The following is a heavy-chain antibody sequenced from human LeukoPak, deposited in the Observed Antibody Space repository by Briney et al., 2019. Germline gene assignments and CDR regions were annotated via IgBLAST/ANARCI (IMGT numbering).Heavy chain of an antibody. D-gene: IGHD3-10*01. CDR2: IKQDGSEK. CDR1: GFTFSSYW. Sequence: GGSLRLSCAASGFTFSSYWMSWVRQAPGKGLEWVANIKQDGSEKYYVDSVKGRFTISRDNAKNSLYLQMNSLRAEDTAVYYCASTRRSQSLSPFFDYWGQGTLVTVSS. CDR3: ASTRRSQSLSPFFDY. V-gene: IGHV3-7*01. J-gene: IGHJ4*02.